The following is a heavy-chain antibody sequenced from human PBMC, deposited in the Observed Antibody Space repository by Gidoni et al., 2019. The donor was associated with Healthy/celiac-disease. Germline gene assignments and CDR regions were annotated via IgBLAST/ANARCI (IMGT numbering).Heavy chain of an antibody. V-gene: IGHV4-59*01. J-gene: IGHJ4*02. CDR3: ARVGGSYRSFDY. CDR1: GGSISSYY. D-gene: IGHD1-26*01. Sequence: QVQLQESGSGLVKPAETLSLTCTVSGGSISSYYWSWIRQPPGKGLAWIGYIYYSGSTNYNPSLNSRVTISVDTSKIQFSLKLSSVTAADTAVYYCARVGGSYRSFDYWGQGTLVTVSS. CDR2: IYYSGST.